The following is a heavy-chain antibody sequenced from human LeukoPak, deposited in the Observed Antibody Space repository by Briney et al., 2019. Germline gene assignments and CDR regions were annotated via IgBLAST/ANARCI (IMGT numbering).Heavy chain of an antibody. J-gene: IGHJ4*02. CDR1: GGSVSTYY. Sequence: SETLSLTCTVSGGSVSTYYWSWIRQPPGKGLEWIGHIYDGGSTSYNPSLKSRVTISVDTSKNQFSLKLSSVTAADTAVYYCARGNYYYDYWGQGTLVTVSS. CDR2: IYDGGST. D-gene: IGHD3-10*01. CDR3: ARGNYYYDY. V-gene: IGHV4-59*02.